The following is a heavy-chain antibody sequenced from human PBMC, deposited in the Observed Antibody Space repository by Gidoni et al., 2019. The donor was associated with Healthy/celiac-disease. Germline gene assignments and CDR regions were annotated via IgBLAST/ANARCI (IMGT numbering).Heavy chain of an antibody. V-gene: IGHV3-23*01. CDR2: ISGSGGST. J-gene: IGHJ5*02. CDR3: AKDRDTYCSSTSCGGWFDP. Sequence: EVQLLESGGGLVQPGGSLRLSCAASGFTFSSYAMSWVRQAPGKGLEWVSAISGSGGSTYYADSVKGRFTISRDNSKNTLYLQMNSLRAEDTAVYYCAKDRDTYCSSTSCGGWFDPWGQGTLVTVSS. D-gene: IGHD2-2*01. CDR1: GFTFSSYA.